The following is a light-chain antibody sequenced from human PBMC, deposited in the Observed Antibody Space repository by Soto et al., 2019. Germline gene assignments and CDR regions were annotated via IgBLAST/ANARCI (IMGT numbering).Light chain of an antibody. CDR3: CSYAGSYTLGV. CDR1: SSDVGGYNS. V-gene: IGLV2-11*01. Sequence: QSVLTQPRSVSGSPGQSVTISCTGTSSDVGGYNSVSWYQQHQGKAPKLMIYDVSKRPSGVPDRFSGSKSGNTASLTISGLQAEDEADYYCCSYAGSYTLGVFGGGTKLTVL. J-gene: IGLJ2*01. CDR2: DVS.